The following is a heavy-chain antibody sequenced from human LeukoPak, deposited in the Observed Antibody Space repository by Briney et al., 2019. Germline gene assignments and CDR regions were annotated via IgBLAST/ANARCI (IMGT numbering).Heavy chain of an antibody. CDR3: ARLDSSGYYYDLDY. D-gene: IGHD3-22*01. CDR2: ISAYNGNT. CDR1: GGTFSSYA. Sequence: GASVKVSCKASGGTFSSYAISWVRQAPGQGLEWMGWISAYNGNTNYAQKLQGRVTMTTDTSTSTAYMELRSLRSDDTAVYYCARLDSSGYYYDLDYWGQGTLVTVSS. J-gene: IGHJ4*02. V-gene: IGHV1-18*01.